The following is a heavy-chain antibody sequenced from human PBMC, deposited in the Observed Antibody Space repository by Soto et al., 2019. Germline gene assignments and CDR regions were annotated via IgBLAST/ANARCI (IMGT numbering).Heavy chain of an antibody. Sequence: SETLSLTCTVSGGSISSYYWSWIRQPPGKGLEWIGYIYYSGSTNYNPSLKSRVTISVDTSKNQFSLKLSSVTAADTAVYYCAREGDGYNFDYWGQGTLVTVSS. CDR2: IYYSGST. CDR3: AREGDGYNFDY. D-gene: IGHD5-12*01. CDR1: GGSISSYY. J-gene: IGHJ4*02. V-gene: IGHV4-59*01.